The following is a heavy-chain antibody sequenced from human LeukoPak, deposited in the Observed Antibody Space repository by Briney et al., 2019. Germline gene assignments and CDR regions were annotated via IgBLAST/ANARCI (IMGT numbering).Heavy chain of an antibody. Sequence: SETLSLTCAVYGGSFSGCYWSWIRQPPGKGLEWIGEINHSGSTNYNPSLKSRVTISVDTSKNQFSLKLSSVTAAATAVYYCARGPHGYSSSWYRPSYNWFDPWGQGTLVTVSS. CDR1: GGSFSGCY. CDR3: ARGPHGYSSSWYRPSYNWFDP. D-gene: IGHD6-13*01. J-gene: IGHJ5*02. V-gene: IGHV4-34*01. CDR2: INHSGST.